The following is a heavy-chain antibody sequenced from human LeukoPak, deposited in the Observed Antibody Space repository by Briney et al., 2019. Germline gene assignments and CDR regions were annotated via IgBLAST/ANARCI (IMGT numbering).Heavy chain of an antibody. V-gene: IGHV4-38-2*02. D-gene: IGHD3-22*01. CDR1: GYSISSGYY. J-gene: IGHJ4*02. CDR2: IYHSGST. Sequence: SETLSLTCTVSGYSISSGYYWGWIRQPPGKGLEWIGSIYHSGSTYYNPSLKSRVTISVDTSKNQFSLKLSSVTAADTAVYYCARHRDSSGYYDYWGQGTLVTVSS. CDR3: ARHRDSSGYYDY.